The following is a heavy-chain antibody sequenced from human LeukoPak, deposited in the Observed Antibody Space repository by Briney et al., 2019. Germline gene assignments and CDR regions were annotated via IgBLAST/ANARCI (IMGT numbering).Heavy chain of an antibody. J-gene: IGHJ4*02. CDR1: GFTFSSYG. Sequence: GGSLRLSCAASGFTFSSYGMHWVRQAPGKGLEWVAFIRYDGSNKYYADSVKGRFTISRDNSKNTLYLQMNSLRAEDTAVYYCAKDRVGSYGLHFDYWGPGPLVTVSS. CDR3: AKDRVGSYGLHFDY. D-gene: IGHD5-18*01. CDR2: IRYDGSNK. V-gene: IGHV3-30*02.